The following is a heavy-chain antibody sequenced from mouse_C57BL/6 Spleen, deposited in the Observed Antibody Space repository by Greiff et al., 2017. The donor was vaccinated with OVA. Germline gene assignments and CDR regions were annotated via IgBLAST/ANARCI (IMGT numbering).Heavy chain of an antibody. J-gene: IGHJ4*01. D-gene: IGHD2-5*01. CDR2: INYDGSST. V-gene: IGHV5-16*01. CDR1: GFTFSDYY. CDR3: ARSDSNYGGAMDY. Sequence: EVKLMESEGGLVQPGSSMKLSCTASGFTFSDYYMAWVRQVPEKGLEWVANINYDGSSTYYLDSLKSRFIISRDNAKNILYLQMSSLKSEDTATYYCARSDSNYGGAMDYWGQGTSVTVSS.